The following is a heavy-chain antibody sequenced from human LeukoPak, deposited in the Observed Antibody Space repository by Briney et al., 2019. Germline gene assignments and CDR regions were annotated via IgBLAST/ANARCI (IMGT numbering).Heavy chain of an antibody. V-gene: IGHV3-7*01. J-gene: IGHJ4*02. D-gene: IGHD2-15*01. CDR1: GFTFSSYW. Sequence: GGSLRLSCAASGFTFSSYWMSWVRQAPGKGLEWVANIKQDGSEKYYVDSVKGRFTISRDNAKNSLYLQMNSLRAEDTAVYYCARDLRYCSGGSCYPPAYYFDYWGQGTLVTVSS. CDR2: IKQDGSEK. CDR3: ARDLRYCSGGSCYPPAYYFDY.